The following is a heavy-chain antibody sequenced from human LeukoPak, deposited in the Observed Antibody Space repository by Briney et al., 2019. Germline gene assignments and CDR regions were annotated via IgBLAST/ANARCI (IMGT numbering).Heavy chain of an antibody. CDR2: ISAYNGNT. Sequence: ASVKVSCKASGYTFTSYGISWVRQAPGQGLEWMGWISAYNGNTNYAQKLQGRVTMTTDTSTSTAYMELRSPRSDDTAVYYCARDRSGMYSSSPGGWFDPWGQGTLVTVSS. J-gene: IGHJ5*02. CDR3: ARDRSGMYSSSPGGWFDP. CDR1: GYTFTSYG. D-gene: IGHD6-6*01. V-gene: IGHV1-18*01.